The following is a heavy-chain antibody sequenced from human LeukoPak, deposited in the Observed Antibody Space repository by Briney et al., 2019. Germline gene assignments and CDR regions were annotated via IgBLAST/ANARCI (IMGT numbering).Heavy chain of an antibody. CDR2: IYTSGST. CDR3: ARDPHSTSLRDAFDI. D-gene: IGHD6-6*01. Sequence: PSETLSLTCTVSGGSISSYYWSWIRQPAGKGLEWIGRIYTSGSTNYNPSPKSRVTMSVDTSKNQFSLKLSSVTAADTAVYYCARDPHSTSLRDAFDIWGQGTMVTVSS. J-gene: IGHJ3*02. V-gene: IGHV4-4*07. CDR1: GGSISSYY.